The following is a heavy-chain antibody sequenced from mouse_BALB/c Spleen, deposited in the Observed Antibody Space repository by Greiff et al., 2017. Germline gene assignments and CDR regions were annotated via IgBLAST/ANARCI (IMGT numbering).Heavy chain of an antibody. D-gene: IGHD2-2*01. J-gene: IGHJ3*01. CDR2: IYPGDGDT. Sequence: QVQLQQSGAELVRPGSSVKISCKASGYAFSSYWMNWVKQRPGQGLEWIGQIYPGDGDTNYNGKFKGKATLTTDKSSSTAYMQLSSLTSEDSAVYFCARSDYGYPFAYWGQGTLVTVSA. V-gene: IGHV1-80*01. CDR3: ARSDYGYPFAY. CDR1: GYAFSSYW.